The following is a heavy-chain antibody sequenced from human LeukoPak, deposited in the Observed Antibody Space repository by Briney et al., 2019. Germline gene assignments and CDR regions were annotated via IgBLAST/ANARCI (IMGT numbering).Heavy chain of an antibody. CDR1: GGSFSGYY. J-gene: IGHJ5*02. V-gene: IGHV4-34*01. CDR3: ARGSLVVAANRGWFDP. CDR2: INHSGST. Sequence: PSETLSLTCAVYGGSFSGYYWGWIRQPPGKGLEWIGEINHSGSTNYNPSLKSRVTISVDTSKNQFSLKLSSVTAADTAVYYCARGSLVVAANRGWFDPWGQGTLVTVSS. D-gene: IGHD2-15*01.